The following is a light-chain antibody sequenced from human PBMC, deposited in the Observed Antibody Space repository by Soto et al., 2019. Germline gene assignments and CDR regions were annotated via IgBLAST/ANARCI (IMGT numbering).Light chain of an antibody. J-gene: IGKJ4*01. Sequence: EIVMTQSPATLSVSPGERATLSCRASQSVSNVAWYQQKLGQAPRLLIYGASTRATGIPARFSGSGSGTDFTLTISSLQSEDFAVYHCQQYNNWPTFGGGTQVDIK. CDR1: QSVSN. V-gene: IGKV3-15*01. CDR3: QQYNNWPT. CDR2: GAS.